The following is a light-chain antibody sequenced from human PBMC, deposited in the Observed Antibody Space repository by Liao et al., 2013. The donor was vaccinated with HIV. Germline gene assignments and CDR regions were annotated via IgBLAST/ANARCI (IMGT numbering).Light chain of an antibody. CDR3: QAWGSNTAV. CDR1: NIGTKS. Sequence: SYVLAQPPSVSVAPGKTATITCGGNNIGTKSVHWYQQKPGQAPVLVMYYDSDRPSGIPERFSGSNSGNTATLTISRVEAGDEADYYCQAWGSNTAVFGGGTKLTVL. CDR2: YDS. J-gene: IGLJ2*01. V-gene: IGLV3-21*01.